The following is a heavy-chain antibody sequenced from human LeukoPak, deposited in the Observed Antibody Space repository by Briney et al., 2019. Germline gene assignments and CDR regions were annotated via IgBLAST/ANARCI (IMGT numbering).Heavy chain of an antibody. Sequence: ASVKVSCKASGYTFTSYAMNWVRQAPGQGLEWMGWMNPNSGNTGYAQKFQGRVTITRNTSISTAYMELSSLRSEDTAVYYCAREYCGGDNCWFDPWGQGTLVTVSS. CDR3: AREYCGGDNCWFDP. CDR2: MNPNSGNT. J-gene: IGHJ5*02. D-gene: IGHD2-21*02. CDR1: GYTFTSYA. V-gene: IGHV1-8*03.